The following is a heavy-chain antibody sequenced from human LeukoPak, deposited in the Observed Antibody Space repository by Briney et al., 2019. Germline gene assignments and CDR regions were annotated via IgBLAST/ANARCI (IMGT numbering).Heavy chain of an antibody. CDR2: IYYSGST. Sequence: SETLSLTSTVSGGSISSYYWSWIRQPPGKGLEWIGYIYYSGSTNYNPSLKSRVTISVDTSKNQFSLKLSSVTAADTAVYYCARDEGAFDIWGQGTMVTVSS. V-gene: IGHV4-59*01. J-gene: IGHJ3*02. CDR1: GGSISSYY. CDR3: ARDEGAFDI.